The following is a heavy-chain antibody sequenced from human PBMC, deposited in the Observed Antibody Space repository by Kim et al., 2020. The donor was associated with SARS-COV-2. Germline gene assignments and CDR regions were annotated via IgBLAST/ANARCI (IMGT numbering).Heavy chain of an antibody. Sequence: GGSLRLSCAASGFTLSGHWMTWVRQAPGQGLEWVANINHEGTDRYYVESVKGRFTVSKDNAKNLLYLQMNSLRAEDAAVYFCTSDILSPGTKGFDVWGQGTTVTVSS. CDR2: INHEGTDR. V-gene: IGHV3-7*01. CDR3: TSDILSPGTKGFDV. J-gene: IGHJ3*01. D-gene: IGHD1-1*01. CDR1: GFTLSGHW.